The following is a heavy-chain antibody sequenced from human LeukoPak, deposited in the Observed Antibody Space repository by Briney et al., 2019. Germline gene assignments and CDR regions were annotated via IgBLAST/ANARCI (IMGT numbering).Heavy chain of an antibody. V-gene: IGHV1-69*13. CDR3: ARDFDTGGYVRFDT. D-gene: IGHD3-22*01. J-gene: IGHJ5*02. CDR1: GGTFSSYA. Sequence: ASVKVSCKASGGTFSSYAISWVRQAPGQGLEWMGRIVPVFGSPNYAQSFQDRVTITADESTTTSYMELNSLRSEDTAVYYCARDFDTGGYVRFDTWGQGTQVTVSS. CDR2: IVPVFGSP.